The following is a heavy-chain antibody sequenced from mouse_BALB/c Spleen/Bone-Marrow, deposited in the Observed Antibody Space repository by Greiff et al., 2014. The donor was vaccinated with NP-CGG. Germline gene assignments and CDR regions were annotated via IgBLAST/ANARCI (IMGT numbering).Heavy chain of an antibody. CDR2: IDPANGNT. J-gene: IGHJ3*01. CDR3: AGNGNYGAWFAY. V-gene: IGHV14-3*02. CDR1: GFNIKDTY. Sequence: EVQRVESGAELVKPGASVKLSCTASGFNIKDTYMHWVKQRPEQGLEWIGRIDPANGNTKYDPKFQGKATITADTSSNTAYLQLSSLTSEDTAVYYCAGNGNYGAWFAYWGQGTLVTVSA. D-gene: IGHD2-1*01.